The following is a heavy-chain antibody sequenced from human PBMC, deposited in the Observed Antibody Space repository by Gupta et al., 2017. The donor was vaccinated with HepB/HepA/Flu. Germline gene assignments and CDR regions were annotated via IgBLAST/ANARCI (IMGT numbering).Heavy chain of an antibody. Sequence: NPNSGNTGYAQKFQGRVTMTRNTSISTAYMELSSLRSEDTAVYYCARNWNSSSPWGFDPWGQGTLVTVSS. CDR2: NPNSGNT. CDR3: ARNWNSSSPWGFDP. D-gene: IGHD6-6*01. V-gene: IGHV1-8*01. J-gene: IGHJ5*02.